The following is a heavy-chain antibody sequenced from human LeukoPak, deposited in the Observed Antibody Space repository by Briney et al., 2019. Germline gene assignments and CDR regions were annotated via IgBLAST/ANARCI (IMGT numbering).Heavy chain of an antibody. V-gene: IGHV3-7*04. D-gene: IGHD6-13*01. J-gene: IGHJ6*03. CDR3: AGGIAADYYYMDV. CDR1: GFTFSSYW. CDR2: IKQDGSEK. Sequence: GGSLRLSCAASGFTFSSYWMSWVRQAPGKGLEWVANIKQDGSEKYYVDSVKGRFTISRDNAKTSLYLQMNSLRAEDTAVYYCAGGIAADYYYMDVWGKGTTVTISS.